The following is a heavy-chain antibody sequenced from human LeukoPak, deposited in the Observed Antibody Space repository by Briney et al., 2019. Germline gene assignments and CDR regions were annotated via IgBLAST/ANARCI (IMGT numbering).Heavy chain of an antibody. CDR1: GGTFSSYA. CDR2: IIPIFGTA. J-gene: IGHJ4*02. V-gene: IGHV1-69*05. Sequence: GASVKVSCKASGGTFSSYAISWVRQAPGQGLEWMGGIIPIFGTANYAQKFQGRVTITTDESTSTAYMELSSLRSEDTAVYYCARETYCSSTSCYIHWGQGTLVTVSS. D-gene: IGHD2-2*02. CDR3: ARETYCSSTSCYIH.